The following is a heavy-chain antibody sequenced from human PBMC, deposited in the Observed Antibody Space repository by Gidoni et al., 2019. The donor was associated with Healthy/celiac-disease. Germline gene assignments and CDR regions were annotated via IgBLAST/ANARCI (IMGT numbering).Heavy chain of an antibody. CDR2: INHSGST. CDR3: ASGIQLWS. J-gene: IGHJ4*02. Sequence: QVQLQQWGAGLLKPSETLSLTCAVYGGSFSGYYWSWIRRPPGKGLEWIGEINHSGSTNYNPSLKSRVTISVDTSKNQFSLKLSSVTAADTAVYYCASGIQLWSWGQGTLVTVSS. D-gene: IGHD5-18*01. V-gene: IGHV4-34*01. CDR1: GGSFSGYY.